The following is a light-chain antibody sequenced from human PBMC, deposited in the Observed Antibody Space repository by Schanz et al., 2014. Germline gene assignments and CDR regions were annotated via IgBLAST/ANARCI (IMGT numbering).Light chain of an antibody. J-gene: IGKJ1*01. CDR3: QQYNGGT. CDR2: GAS. Sequence: EIVLTQSPGTLSLSPGERATLSCRASQSVSSSYLAWYQQKPGQAPRLLIYGASSRATGIPDRFSGSRSGTDFTLTISRLEPEDFAVYYCQQYNGGTFGQGTKVEIK. CDR1: QSVSSSY. V-gene: IGKV3-20*01.